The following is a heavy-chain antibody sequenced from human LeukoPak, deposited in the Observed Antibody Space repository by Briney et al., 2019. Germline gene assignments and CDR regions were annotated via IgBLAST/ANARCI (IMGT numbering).Heavy chain of an antibody. V-gene: IGHV3-9*01. J-gene: IGHJ4*02. CDR1: GFTFDDYA. CDR3: ARERGVVTWDY. Sequence: PGRSLRLSCAASGFTFDDYAMHWVRQAPGKGLEWVSGISWNSGSIGYADSVKGRFTISRDNAKNSLYLQMNSLRAEDTALYYCARERGVVTWDYWGQGTLVTVSS. CDR2: ISWNSGSI. D-gene: IGHD3-22*01.